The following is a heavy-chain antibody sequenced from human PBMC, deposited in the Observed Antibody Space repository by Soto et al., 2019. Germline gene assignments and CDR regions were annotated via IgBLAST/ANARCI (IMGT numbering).Heavy chain of an antibody. CDR3: ARGYFDSGHGYDL. J-gene: IGHJ5*02. Sequence: EQLEQSGAEVKKPGESLKISCKGPGHLFNNHWIGWVRQTPGKGLEWMGLIFTRDSETKTSPSSQGHVSFSVDNSINTVYLQWTSLKTTDTCIYFCARGYFDSGHGYDLWGQGTLVTVSS. V-gene: IGHV5-51*01. CDR2: IFTRDSET. CDR1: GHLFNNHW. D-gene: IGHD3-10*01.